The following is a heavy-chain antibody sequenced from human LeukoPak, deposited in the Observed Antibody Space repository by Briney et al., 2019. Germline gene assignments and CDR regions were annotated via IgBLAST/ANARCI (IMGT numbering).Heavy chain of an antibody. Sequence: GRSLRLSCAASGYTFSSYGMHWVRQAPGKGLEWVAVIWYDGSNKYYADSVKGRFTISRDNSKNTLYLQMNSLRAEDTAVYYCARDQWLGRLEGYGMDVWGQGTTVTVSS. J-gene: IGHJ6*02. CDR1: GYTFSSYG. V-gene: IGHV3-33*01. D-gene: IGHD6-19*01. CDR2: IWYDGSNK. CDR3: ARDQWLGRLEGYGMDV.